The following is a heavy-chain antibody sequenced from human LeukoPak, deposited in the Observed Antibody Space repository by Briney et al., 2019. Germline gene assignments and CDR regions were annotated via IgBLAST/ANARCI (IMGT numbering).Heavy chain of an antibody. D-gene: IGHD3-22*01. J-gene: IGHJ4*02. CDR2: IRYDGSNK. Sequence: GGSLRLSCAASGFTFSSYGMHWVRQAPGKGLEWVAFIRYDGSNKYYADSVKGRFTISRDNSKNTLYLQMNSLRAEDTAVYYCAKIPFHYYDSSFFDYWGQGTLVTVSS. CDR3: AKIPFHYYDSSFFDY. CDR1: GFTFSSYG. V-gene: IGHV3-30*02.